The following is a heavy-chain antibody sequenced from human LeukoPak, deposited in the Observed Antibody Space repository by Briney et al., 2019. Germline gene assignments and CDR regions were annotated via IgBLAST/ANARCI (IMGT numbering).Heavy chain of an antibody. D-gene: IGHD2-15*01. CDR1: GFTFSSYG. CDR2: ISGSGGST. Sequence: GGTLRLSCAASGFTFSSYGMSWVRQAPGKGLEWVSAISGSGGSTYYADSVKGRFTISRDNSKNTLYLQMNSLRAEDTAVYYCARATKSRYCSGGSCHSYYYMDVWGKGTTVTVSS. V-gene: IGHV3-23*01. J-gene: IGHJ6*03. CDR3: ARATKSRYCSGGSCHSYYYMDV.